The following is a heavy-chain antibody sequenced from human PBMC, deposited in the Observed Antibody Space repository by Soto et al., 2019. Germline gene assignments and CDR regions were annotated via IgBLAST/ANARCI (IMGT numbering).Heavy chain of an antibody. V-gene: IGHV3-23*01. CDR3: AKSFSGYTYGKFDY. Sequence: EVQLLESGGGLVQPGGSLRLSCAASGFTFSSYAMSWVRQAPGKGLEWVSGIGGSGGNTFYADSVMGRFTISRDISKNTLYLQMNSLRAEDTAVYYCAKSFSGYTYGKFDYWGQGTPVTVSP. D-gene: IGHD5-18*01. J-gene: IGHJ4*02. CDR1: GFTFSSYA. CDR2: IGGSGGNT.